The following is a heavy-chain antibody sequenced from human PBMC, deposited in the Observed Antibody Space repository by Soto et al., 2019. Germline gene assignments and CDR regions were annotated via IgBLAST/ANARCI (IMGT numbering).Heavy chain of an antibody. CDR2: INHSGST. CDR3: VRLGGYVSVGYYYLWDS. CDR1: DGSMNSDSSY. J-gene: IGHJ4*02. Sequence: QLQLQESGPGLVKPSETLSLTCRVSDGSMNSDSSYWGWIRQPPGKGLEWIGVINHSGSTYHNLSLKGRVTMSGDASRNQFSLTLTSLTAADTAVYYCVRLGGYVSVGYYYLWDSWGQGTLVTVSS. V-gene: IGHV4-39*01. D-gene: IGHD3-22*01.